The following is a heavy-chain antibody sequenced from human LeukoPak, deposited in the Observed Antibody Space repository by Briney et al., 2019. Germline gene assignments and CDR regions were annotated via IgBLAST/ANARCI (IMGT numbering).Heavy chain of an antibody. V-gene: IGHV1-69*05. J-gene: IGHJ4*02. Sequence: ASVKVSCKASGGTFSSYAISWVRQAPGQGLEWMGRIIPIFGTANYAQKFQGRVTITTDESTSTAYMELSSLRSEDTAVYYCARDRLGENASFPDYWGQGTLVTVSS. CDR3: ARDRLGENASFPDY. CDR1: GGTFSSYA. CDR2: IIPIFGTA. D-gene: IGHD3-16*01.